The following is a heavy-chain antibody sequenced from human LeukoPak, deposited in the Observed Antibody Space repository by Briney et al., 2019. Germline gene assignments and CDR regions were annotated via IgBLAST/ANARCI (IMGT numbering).Heavy chain of an antibody. CDR1: GYTFTGYY. Sequence: ASVKVSCTASGYTFTGYYMHWVRPAPGQGLERMGWINPKSGGPNYAQKSKGWVNMNRGTSISTAYMELSRLTSYDTAVYYCARSGGRSYYGAGSYIVFSSDYYYYDGMDVWGKGTTVTVSS. V-gene: IGHV1-2*04. J-gene: IGHJ6*04. D-gene: IGHD3-10*01. CDR3: ARSGGRSYYGAGSYIVFSSDYYYYDGMDV. CDR2: INPKSGGP.